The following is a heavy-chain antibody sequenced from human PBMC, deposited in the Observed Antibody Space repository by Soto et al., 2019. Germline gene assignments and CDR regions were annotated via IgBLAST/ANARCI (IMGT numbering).Heavy chain of an antibody. D-gene: IGHD5-12*01. CDR1: RFKFSSYA. V-gene: IGHV3-23*01. CDR3: VKEWTPRRAFDY. J-gene: IGHJ4*02. Sequence: GSLRLSCAASRFKFSSYAMSWVRQAPGKGLEWVSGISGSGASTFYADSVKGRFTISRDNSKNTVYLQMNSLRVDDTAKYYCVKEWTPRRAFDYWGQGVLVTVSS. CDR2: ISGSGAST.